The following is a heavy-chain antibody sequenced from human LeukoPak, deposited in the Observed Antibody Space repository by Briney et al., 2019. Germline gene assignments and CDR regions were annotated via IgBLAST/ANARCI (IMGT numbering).Heavy chain of an antibody. D-gene: IGHD6-13*01. J-gene: IGHJ3*02. CDR2: IYSGGST. Sequence: GGSLRLSCAASGFTVSSNYMSWVRQAPGKGLEWVSVIYSGGSTYYADSVKGRFTISRDNSKNTLYLRMNSLRAEDTAVYYCARRELVRGAFDIWGQGTMVTVSS. CDR1: GFTVSSNY. V-gene: IGHV3-66*04. CDR3: ARRELVRGAFDI.